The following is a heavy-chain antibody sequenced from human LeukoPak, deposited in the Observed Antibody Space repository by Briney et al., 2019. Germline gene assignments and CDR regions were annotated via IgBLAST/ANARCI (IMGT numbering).Heavy chain of an antibody. CDR1: GGSTSSSSYY. V-gene: IGHV4-39*01. Sequence: KPSEILSLTCTVSGGSTSSSSYYWGWIRQPPGKGLEWIATIYYSGSTYYNPSLKSRVTISVDTSKNQFSLKLNSVTAADTAVYYCARHIHRQWPAENDYWGQGILVTVSS. J-gene: IGHJ4*02. D-gene: IGHD6-19*01. CDR3: ARHIHRQWPAENDY. CDR2: IYYSGST.